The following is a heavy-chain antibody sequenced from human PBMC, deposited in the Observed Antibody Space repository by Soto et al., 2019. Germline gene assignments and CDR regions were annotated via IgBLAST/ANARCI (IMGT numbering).Heavy chain of an antibody. D-gene: IGHD4-17*01. J-gene: IGHJ4*02. CDR3: AKDHLPSTVTTPGY. V-gene: IGHV3-30*18. CDR1: GFTFSTYG. CDR2: MSYDGNNK. Sequence: QVQLVESGGGVVQPGRSLRLSCAASGFTFSTYGMHWVRQAPGKGLEWVAVMSYDGNNKYYADSVKGRFTSSRDNSKNTLFLQMNSLRAADTAVYYCAKDHLPSTVTTPGYWGQGTLVTVSS.